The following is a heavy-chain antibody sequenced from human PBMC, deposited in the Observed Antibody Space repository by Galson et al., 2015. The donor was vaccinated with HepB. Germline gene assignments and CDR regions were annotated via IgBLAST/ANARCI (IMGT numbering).Heavy chain of an antibody. CDR1: GGTFSSYA. Sequence: QSGAEVKKPGASVKVSCKASGGTFSSYAISWVRQAPGQGLEWMGGIIPIFGTANYAQKFQGRVTVTADKSTSTAYMELSSLRSEDTAVYYCARANDYGGKAPAPYYYYYGMDVWGQGTTVTVSS. V-gene: IGHV1-69*06. CDR3: ARANDYGGKAPAPYYYYYGMDV. J-gene: IGHJ6*02. CDR2: IIPIFGTA. D-gene: IGHD4-23*01.